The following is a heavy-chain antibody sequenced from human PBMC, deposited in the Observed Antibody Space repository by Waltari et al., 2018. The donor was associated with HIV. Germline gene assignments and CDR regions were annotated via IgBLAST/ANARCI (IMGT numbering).Heavy chain of an antibody. CDR1: GFALGDYG. Sequence: EVQLVESGGGLVKPGRSLRLSCAGSGFALGDYGLSWFRQAPGKGLEWGAFIRSSAPRGTTEYAASVNGRFTISRDDSKGFAYLQMNSLKIEDTAVYYCTRPFSDYLWGTYCPPPDYWGQGTLVTVSS. J-gene: IGHJ4*02. CDR2: IRSSAPRGTT. D-gene: IGHD3-16*01. CDR3: TRPFSDYLWGTYCPPPDY. V-gene: IGHV3-49*05.